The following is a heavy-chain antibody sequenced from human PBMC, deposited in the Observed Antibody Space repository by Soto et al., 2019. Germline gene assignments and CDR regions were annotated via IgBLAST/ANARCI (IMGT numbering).Heavy chain of an antibody. CDR1: GGTFSSYT. Sequence: QVQLVQSGAEVKKPGSSVKVSCKASGGTFSSYTISWVRQAPGQGLEWMGRIIPILGIANYAQKFQGRVTITADNSTSTAYMALSSLRSEATAVYFCAGSIAAASDWFDPWGQGTLGTVSS. D-gene: IGHD6-13*01. J-gene: IGHJ5*02. CDR2: IIPILGIA. V-gene: IGHV1-69*02. CDR3: AGSIAAASDWFDP.